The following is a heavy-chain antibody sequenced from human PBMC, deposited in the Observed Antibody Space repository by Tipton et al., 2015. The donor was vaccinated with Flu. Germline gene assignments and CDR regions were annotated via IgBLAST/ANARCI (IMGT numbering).Heavy chain of an antibody. CDR3: ARHTGDSVRGVVDY. J-gene: IGHJ4*02. V-gene: IGHV4-38-2*01. CDR1: GYSISSNYY. Sequence: LRLSCAVSGYSISSNYYWGWNLQPPGKGLEWIGTIYHSGTTYYNPSLKSRLTMSVDTSNNQFSLKLNSVTAADTAVYYCARHTGDSVRGVVDYWGQGTLVTVSS. CDR2: IYHSGTT. D-gene: IGHD3-10*02.